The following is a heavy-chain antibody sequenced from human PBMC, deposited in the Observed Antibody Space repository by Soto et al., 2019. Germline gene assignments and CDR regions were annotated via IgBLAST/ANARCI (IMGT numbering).Heavy chain of an antibody. CDR1: GYTFTNYW. J-gene: IGHJ4*02. D-gene: IGHD3-16*01. V-gene: IGHV5-51*01. CDR2: IFPGDSDT. Sequence: GESLKISCKAIGYTFTNYWVGWVRQTPGKGLEWMGIIFPGDSDTRYNPSFEGQVTVSADESISTAYLQWNTLKASDTAMYYCVRPNFGALTHFDFWGQGTLVTVSS. CDR3: VRPNFGALTHFDF.